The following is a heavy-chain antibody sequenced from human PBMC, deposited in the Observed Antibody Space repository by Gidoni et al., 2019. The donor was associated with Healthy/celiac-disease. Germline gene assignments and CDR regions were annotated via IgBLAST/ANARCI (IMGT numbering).Heavy chain of an antibody. CDR2: ISSSSSYI. CDR3: ARGPQGGATGTTYYYYGMDV. CDR1: GFTFSSYR. V-gene: IGHV3-21*01. Sequence: EVQLVESGGGLVKPGGSLRLSCAASGFTFSSYRMNWVRQAPGKGLDLVSSISSSSSYIYYADSVKGRFTISRDNAKNSLYLQMNSLRAEDTAVYYCARGPQGGATGTTYYYYGMDVWGQGTTVTVSS. D-gene: IGHD1-1*01. J-gene: IGHJ6*02.